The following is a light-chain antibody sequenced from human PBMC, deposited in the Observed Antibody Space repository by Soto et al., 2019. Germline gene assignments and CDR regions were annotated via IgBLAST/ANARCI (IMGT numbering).Light chain of an antibody. V-gene: IGKV3-20*01. CDR3: QEYDGVPYT. CDR1: ESISRDY. J-gene: IGKJ2*01. CDR2: GAS. Sequence: EIVLTQSPGPLSLSPGQRATLSCRASESISRDYLAWYQQRLGQAPRLLIYGASIGATGIPDRFSGSGCGTDFTPTISRLEPEDFAIYDCQEYDGVPYTFGQGTKVEIK.